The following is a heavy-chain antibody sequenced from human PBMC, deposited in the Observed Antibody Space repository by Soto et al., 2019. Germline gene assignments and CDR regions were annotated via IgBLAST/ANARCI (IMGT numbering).Heavy chain of an antibody. CDR2: INAGNGNT. J-gene: IGHJ4*02. V-gene: IGHV1-3*01. Sequence: ASVKVYCKASGYTFTSYAMHWVRQAPGQRLEWMGWINAGNGNTKYSQKFRGRVTITRDTSASTAYMELSSLRSEDTAVYYCARAVAVAADFDYWGQGTLVTVSS. CDR3: ARAVAVAADFDY. D-gene: IGHD6-19*01. CDR1: GYTFTSYA.